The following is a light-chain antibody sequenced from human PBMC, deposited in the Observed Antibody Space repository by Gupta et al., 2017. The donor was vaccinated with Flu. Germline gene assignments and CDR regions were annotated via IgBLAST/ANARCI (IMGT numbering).Light chain of an antibody. V-gene: IGLV2-8*01. Sequence: DVGGNDVVSWYRQYADKAPELMIYGVNRRPSEIPDRFSGAKSGNTASLTGSGLQADDEAHYDGSSHAGKNDVIFGGGTKLTVL. J-gene: IGLJ2*01. CDR3: SSHAGKNDVI. CDR1: DVGGNDV. CDR2: GVN.